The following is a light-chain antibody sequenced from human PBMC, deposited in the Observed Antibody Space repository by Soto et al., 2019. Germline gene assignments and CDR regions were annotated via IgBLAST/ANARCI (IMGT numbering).Light chain of an antibody. V-gene: IGLV3-21*02. CDR1: NIGSKS. Sequence: SYELTQPPSVSVAPGQTARITCGGNNIGSKSVHWYQQKPGQAPVLVVYDDSDRPSGVPDRFSGSKSGTSASLAITGLQAEDEADYYCQSYDSSLSALYVFGTGTKVTVL. J-gene: IGLJ1*01. CDR3: QSYDSSLSALYV. CDR2: DDS.